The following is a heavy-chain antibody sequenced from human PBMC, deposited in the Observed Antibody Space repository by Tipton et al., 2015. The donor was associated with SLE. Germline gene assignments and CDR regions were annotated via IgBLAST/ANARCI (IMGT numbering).Heavy chain of an antibody. V-gene: IGHV4-4*02. Sequence: TLSLTCAVSGGSINSSHWWSWVRQPPGKGLEWIGEIYRSGSTTYNPSLESRVTISVDTSKNEFSLKLQSVTAADTAMYYCARQRMQLVNWFDPWGQGTLVTVSS. J-gene: IGHJ5*02. CDR2: IYRSGST. CDR1: GGSINSSHW. CDR3: ARQRMQLVNWFDP. D-gene: IGHD2/OR15-2a*01.